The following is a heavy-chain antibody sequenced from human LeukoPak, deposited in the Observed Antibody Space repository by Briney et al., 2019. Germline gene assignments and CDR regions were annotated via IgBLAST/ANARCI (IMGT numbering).Heavy chain of an antibody. D-gene: IGHD3-22*01. CDR3: ARGRYDGSGYFFFDF. J-gene: IGHJ4*02. Sequence: PSETLSLTCSVSGASISSHYWSWIRQPAGEGLEWVGRIYTSGSTNYNPSLESRVTISLDTSKNQFSLNLGSVTAADTAVHYCARGRYDGSGYFFFDFWGQGTLVTVSS. V-gene: IGHV4-4*07. CDR1: GASISSHY. CDR2: IYTSGST.